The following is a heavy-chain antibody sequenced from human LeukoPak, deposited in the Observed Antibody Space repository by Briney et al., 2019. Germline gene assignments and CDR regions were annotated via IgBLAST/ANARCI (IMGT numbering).Heavy chain of an antibody. Sequence: GGSLRLSCAASGFTFSSYWMSWVRQALGKGLEWVANIKQDGSEKYYVDSVKGRFTISRDNAKNSLYLQMNSLRAEDTAVYYCARDWQNTGDDAFDIWGQGTMVTVSS. D-gene: IGHD3-16*01. V-gene: IGHV3-7*03. CDR2: IKQDGSEK. CDR1: GFTFSSYW. CDR3: ARDWQNTGDDAFDI. J-gene: IGHJ3*02.